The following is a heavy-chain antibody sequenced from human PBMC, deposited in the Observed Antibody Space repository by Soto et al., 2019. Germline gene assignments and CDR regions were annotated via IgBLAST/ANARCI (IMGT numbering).Heavy chain of an antibody. Sequence: SETLSLTCAVYGGSFSGYYWSWIRQPPGKGLEWIGEINHSGITNYNPSLKSRVTISVDTSKNQFSLKLSSVTAADTAVYYCASSNQYYYGSGRYYNNCFDPWAKGILLNVYS. J-gene: IGHJ5*02. CDR1: GGSFSGYY. D-gene: IGHD3-10*01. CDR3: ASSNQYYYGSGRYYNNCFDP. V-gene: IGHV4-34*01. CDR2: INHSGIT.